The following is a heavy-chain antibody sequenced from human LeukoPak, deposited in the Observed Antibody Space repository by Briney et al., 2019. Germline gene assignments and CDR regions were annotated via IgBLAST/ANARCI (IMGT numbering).Heavy chain of an antibody. D-gene: IGHD5-18*01. CDR1: GFTFSSYG. V-gene: IGHV3-23*01. CDR2: INTSGGTT. Sequence: PGGSLRLSCAASGFTFSSYGMSWVRQAPGKGLEWVSGINTSGGTTYYADSVKGRFTISRDNSKNTLCLQMNSLRADDTAAYYCAKDPPTVMANAFHIWGQGTMVTVSS. CDR3: AKDPPTVMANAFHI. J-gene: IGHJ3*02.